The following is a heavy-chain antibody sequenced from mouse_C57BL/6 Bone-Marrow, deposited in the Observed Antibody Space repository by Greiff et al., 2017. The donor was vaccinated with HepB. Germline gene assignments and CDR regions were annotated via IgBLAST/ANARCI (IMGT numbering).Heavy chain of an antibody. D-gene: IGHD2-4*01. CDR1: FTDYY. Sequence: FTDYYINWVKQRPGQGLEWIGWIFPGSGSTYYNEKFKGKATLTVDKSSSTAYMLLSSLTSEYSAVYFGARSGLYDNARLYYFDYWGQGTTLTVSS. CDR3: ARSGLYDNARLYYFDY. J-gene: IGHJ2*01. CDR2: IFPGSGST. V-gene: IGHV1-75*01.